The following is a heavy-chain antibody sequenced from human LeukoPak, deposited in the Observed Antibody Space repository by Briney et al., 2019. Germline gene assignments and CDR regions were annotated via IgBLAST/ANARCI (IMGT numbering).Heavy chain of an antibody. V-gene: IGHV3-23*01. Sequence: VGSLRLSCAASGFTFSSYAMSWVRQAPGKGLEWVSVISGSGGSTYSADSVKGRFAISRDNSKNTLYLQMNSLRAEDTAVYYCARDSRQDYYDSSGYLWLAFDIWGQGTMLTVSS. CDR2: ISGSGGST. CDR3: ARDSRQDYYDSSGYLWLAFDI. D-gene: IGHD3-22*01. CDR1: GFTFSSYA. J-gene: IGHJ3*02.